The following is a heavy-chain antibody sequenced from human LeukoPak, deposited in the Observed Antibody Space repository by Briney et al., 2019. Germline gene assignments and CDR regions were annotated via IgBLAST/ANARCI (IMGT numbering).Heavy chain of an antibody. J-gene: IGHJ6*03. CDR1: GGSISSSNW. CDR3: ARQTYDYVWGSYRPAKNYYYYYMDV. V-gene: IGHV4-4*02. D-gene: IGHD3-16*02. CDR2: INHSGST. Sequence: SGTLSLTCAVSGGSISSSNWWSWVRQPPGKGLEWIGEINHSGSTNYNPSLKSRVTISVDTSKNQFSLKLSSVTAADTAVYYCARQTYDYVWGSYRPAKNYYYYYMDVWGKGTTVTISS.